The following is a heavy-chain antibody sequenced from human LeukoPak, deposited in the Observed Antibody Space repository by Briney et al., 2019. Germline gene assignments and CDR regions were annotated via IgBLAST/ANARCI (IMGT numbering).Heavy chain of an antibody. D-gene: IGHD3-10*01. CDR1: GFTFSSYG. CDR2: IWYDGSNK. J-gene: IGHJ4*02. V-gene: IGHV3-33*01. CDR3: ARLGRRGYYFDY. Sequence: GGSLRLSCAASGFTFSSYGMHWVRQAPGKGLEWVAVIWYDGSNKYYADSVKGRLTISRDNSKNTLYLQMNSLRAEDTAVYYCARLGRRGYYFDYWGREPWSPSPQ.